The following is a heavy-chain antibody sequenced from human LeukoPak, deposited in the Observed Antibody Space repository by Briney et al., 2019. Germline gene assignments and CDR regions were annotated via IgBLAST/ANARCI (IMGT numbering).Heavy chain of an antibody. D-gene: IGHD1-26*01. CDR3: VGGSYFHDH. V-gene: IGHV4-34*01. J-gene: IGHJ4*02. CDR2: INHSGST. Sequence: SETPSLTCAVYGGSFSGYYWSWIRQPPGKGLEWIGEINHSGSTNYNPSLKSRVTISVDTSKNQFSLKLSSVTAADTAVYYCVGGSYFHDHWGQGTLVTVSS. CDR1: GGSFSGYY.